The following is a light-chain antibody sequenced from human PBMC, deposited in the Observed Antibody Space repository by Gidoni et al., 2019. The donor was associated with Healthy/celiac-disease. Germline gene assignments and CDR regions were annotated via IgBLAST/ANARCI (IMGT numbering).Light chain of an antibody. J-gene: IGKJ1*01. V-gene: IGKV1-5*03. CDR3: QQYNSWT. Sequence: DIQMTQSPSTLSASVGDGVTITCRASQSISSWLAWYQQKPGKAPKLLIYKASSLESGVPSRFSGSGSGTEFTLTISSLQPDDFATYYCQQYNSWTFXXXTKVEIK. CDR2: KAS. CDR1: QSISSW.